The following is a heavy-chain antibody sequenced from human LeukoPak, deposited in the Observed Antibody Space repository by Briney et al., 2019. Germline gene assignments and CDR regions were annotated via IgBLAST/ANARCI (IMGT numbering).Heavy chain of an antibody. D-gene: IGHD2-15*01. J-gene: IGHJ4*02. V-gene: IGHV4-34*01. Sequence: SETLSLTCAVYGGSFSGYYWSWVRQPPGKGLEWVGEINNSGSTNNNPSLKRRVTISVDTSKNQFSLKLSSVTAADTAVYYCSRGRRGGSSNYWGQGPLLTVSS. CDR3: SRGRRGGSSNY. CDR1: GGSFSGYY. CDR2: INNSGST.